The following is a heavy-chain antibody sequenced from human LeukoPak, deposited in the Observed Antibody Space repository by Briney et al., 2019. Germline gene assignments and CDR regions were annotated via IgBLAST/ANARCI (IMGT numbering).Heavy chain of an antibody. J-gene: IGHJ4*02. V-gene: IGHV1-2*02. Sequence: ASVKVSCKASGYTFTVYYMHWVRQAPGQGLEWMGWINPNSGGTNYAQKFQRRVTMTRDTSISTAYMELSRLRSDDTAVYYCARSGPYGDYVDYWGQGTLVTVSS. D-gene: IGHD4-17*01. CDR3: ARSGPYGDYVDY. CDR2: INPNSGGT. CDR1: GYTFTVYY.